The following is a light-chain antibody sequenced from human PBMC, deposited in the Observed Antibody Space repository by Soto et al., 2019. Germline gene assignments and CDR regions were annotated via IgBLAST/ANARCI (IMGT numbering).Light chain of an antibody. CDR1: QGISSA. CDR2: KAS. Sequence: QVTQSPSSLSASVGDTVTITCRASQGISSAFAWYQQKPGKAPKLLIYKASSLESGVPSRFSGSGSGTEFTLTISSLQPDDFATYYCQQHRTFGQGTKVEIK. V-gene: IGKV1-5*03. CDR3: QQHRT. J-gene: IGKJ1*01.